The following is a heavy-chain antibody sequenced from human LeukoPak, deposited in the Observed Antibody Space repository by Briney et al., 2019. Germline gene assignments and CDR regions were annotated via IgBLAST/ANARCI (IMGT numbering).Heavy chain of an antibody. CDR2: TYYRSKWYH. CDR1: GDSVSSNSAA. J-gene: IGHJ3*02. D-gene: IGHD2-15*01. V-gene: IGHV6-1*01. Sequence: SQTLSLTCAISGDSVSSNSAAWNRIRQSPSRGLEWLGRTYYRSKWYHDYAVSVKSRIIINPDTSKNQFSLQLNSVTPEDTAVYYCTRDFCSGGSCYSDAFDIWGQGTMVTVSS. CDR3: TRDFCSGGSCYSDAFDI.